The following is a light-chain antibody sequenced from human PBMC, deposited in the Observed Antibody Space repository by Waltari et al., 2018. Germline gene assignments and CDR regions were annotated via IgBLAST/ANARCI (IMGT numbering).Light chain of an antibody. Sequence: DIVMTQSPLSLPVTPGEPASISCRSSQSLLHSNGYTYLDWYLQKPGQSPQVLIYWGSNRTSGVPDRFSGSGSGTDFTLKISRVEAEYVGVYYCMQALQTPRTFGQGTRLEIK. V-gene: IGKV2-28*01. J-gene: IGKJ5*01. CDR2: WGS. CDR1: QSLLHSNGYTY. CDR3: MQALQTPRT.